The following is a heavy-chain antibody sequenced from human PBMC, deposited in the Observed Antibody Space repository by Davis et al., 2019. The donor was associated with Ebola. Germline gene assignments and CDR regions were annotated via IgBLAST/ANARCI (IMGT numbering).Heavy chain of an antibody. D-gene: IGHD4-17*01. CDR3: ARRNGDYLFDY. Sequence: GESLKIPRKGSGYSFTSYWLGWVRQMPGKGLEWMGIIYPGDSDTRYSPSFQGQVTISADKSISTAYLQWSSLKASDTAMYYCARRNGDYLFDYWGQGTLVTVSS. CDR1: GYSFTSYW. CDR2: IYPGDSDT. J-gene: IGHJ4*02. V-gene: IGHV5-51*01.